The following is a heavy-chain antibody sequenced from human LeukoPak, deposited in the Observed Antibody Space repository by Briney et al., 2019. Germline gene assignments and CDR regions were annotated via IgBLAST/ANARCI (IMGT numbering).Heavy chain of an antibody. Sequence: SQTLSLTCAISGDSVSSNSAAWDWIRQSPSRGLEWLGRTYYRSKWYTYYALSVNSRITINPDTSKNQFSLHLNSVTPEDTAVYYCARAYDTAMVPIYYYYYGMDVWGQGTTVTVSS. CDR3: ARAYDTAMVPIYYYYYGMDV. D-gene: IGHD5-18*01. CDR1: GDSVSSNSAA. V-gene: IGHV6-1*01. CDR2: TYYRSKWYT. J-gene: IGHJ6*02.